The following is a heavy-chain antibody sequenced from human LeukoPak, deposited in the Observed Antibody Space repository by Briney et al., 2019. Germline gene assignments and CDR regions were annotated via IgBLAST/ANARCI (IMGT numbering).Heavy chain of an antibody. J-gene: IGHJ3*02. V-gene: IGHV1-8*01. Sequence: GASVKVSCKASGYTFTSYDINWVRQATGQGLEWMGWMNPNSGNTGYAQKFQGRVTMTRNTSISTAYMELSRLRSDDTAVYYCARDHYDFWSGSEGAFDIWGQGTMVTVSS. CDR1: GYTFTSYD. CDR2: MNPNSGNT. CDR3: ARDHYDFWSGSEGAFDI. D-gene: IGHD3-3*01.